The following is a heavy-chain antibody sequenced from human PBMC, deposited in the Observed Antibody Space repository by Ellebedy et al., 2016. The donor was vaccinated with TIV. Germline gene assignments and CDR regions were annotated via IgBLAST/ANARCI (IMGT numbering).Heavy chain of an antibody. D-gene: IGHD4/OR15-4a*01. V-gene: IGHV3-49*04. J-gene: IGHJ4*02. CDR1: GFNFGDYA. CDR2: INSRRYGGRP. CDR3: TRNPKKGAGIPFDN. Sequence: GESLKISCTASGFNFGDYAMIWVRQAPGKGLEWVGFINSRRYGGRPDYAASVKGRFSISRDDSRSIAYLQMDSLKSDDTGVYYCTRNPKKGAGIPFDNWGQGTLVTVSS.